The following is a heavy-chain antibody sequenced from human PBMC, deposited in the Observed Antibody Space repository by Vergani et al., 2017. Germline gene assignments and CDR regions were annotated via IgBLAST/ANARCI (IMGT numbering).Heavy chain of an antibody. Sequence: QVQLQQWGAGLLKPSETLSLTCAVYGGSFSGYYWSWIRQPPGKGLEWIGEINHSGSTNYNPSLKSRVTISVDTSKNQFSRKLSSVTAADTAVYYCARDXLGGGDCYRPCGWYFDLWGRGTLVTVSS. D-gene: IGHD2-21*02. CDR2: INHSGST. CDR3: ARDXLGGGDCYRPCGWYFDL. CDR1: GGSFSGYY. J-gene: IGHJ2*01. V-gene: IGHV4-34*01.